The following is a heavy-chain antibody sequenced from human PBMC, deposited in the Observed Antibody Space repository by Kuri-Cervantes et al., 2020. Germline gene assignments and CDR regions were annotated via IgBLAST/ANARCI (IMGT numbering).Heavy chain of an antibody. J-gene: IGHJ4*02. CDR2: ISYDGSNK. Sequence: GGSLRLPWAASGFTSSSYAMHWVRQAPGKGLEWVAVISYDGSNKYYADSVKGRFTISRDNSKNTLFRQMNRLRAEDTAVYYCARAQVDIVATMEYYFDYWGQGTLVTVSS. D-gene: IGHD5-12*01. V-gene: IGHV3-30-3*01. CDR3: ARAQVDIVATMEYYFDY. CDR1: GFTSSSYA.